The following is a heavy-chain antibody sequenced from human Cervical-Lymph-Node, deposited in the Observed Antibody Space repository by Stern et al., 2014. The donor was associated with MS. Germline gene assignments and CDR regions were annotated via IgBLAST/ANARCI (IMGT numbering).Heavy chain of an antibody. V-gene: IGHV2-70*11. CDR3: AHGSTSCYWADS. J-gene: IGHJ4*02. CDR2: IDWDDEK. CDR1: GFSLSSHGMC. D-gene: IGHD2-2*01. Sequence: SGPALVKPTQTLTLTCTFSGFSLSSHGMCVSWIRQSPGKALEWLARIDWDDEKYYSTSLKTRLTISKDNSKNQVVLTVGNMDPVDSATYYCAHGSTSCYWADSWGQGTLVTVSS.